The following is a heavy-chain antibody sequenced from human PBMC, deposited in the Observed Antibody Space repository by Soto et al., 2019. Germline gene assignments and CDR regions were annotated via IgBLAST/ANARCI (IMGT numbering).Heavy chain of an antibody. CDR2: ISYDGSNK. CDR3: AKDREGYSYYYYYGMDV. J-gene: IGHJ6*02. CDR1: GFTFSSYG. D-gene: IGHD4-4*01. V-gene: IGHV3-30*18. Sequence: PGGSLRLSCAAFGFTFSSYGMHWVRQAPGKGLEWVAVISYDGSNKYYADSVKGRFTISRDNSKNTLYLQMNSLRAEDTAVYYCAKDREGYSYYYYYGMDVWGQGTTVTVSS.